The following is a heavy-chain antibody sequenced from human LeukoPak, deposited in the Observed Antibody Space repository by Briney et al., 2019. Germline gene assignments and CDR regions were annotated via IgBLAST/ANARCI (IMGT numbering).Heavy chain of an antibody. CDR2: IIPIFGTA. V-gene: IGHV1-69*13. J-gene: IGHJ5*02. CDR1: GGTFSSYA. D-gene: IGHD2-2*02. CDR3: ARGPVVPAAIVVPRWFDP. Sequence: SVKVSCKASGGTFSSYAISWVRQAPGQGLEWMGGIIPIFGTANYAQKFQGRVTITADESTSTAYMELSSLRSEDTAVYYCARGPVVPAAIVVPRWFDPWGQGTLVTVSS.